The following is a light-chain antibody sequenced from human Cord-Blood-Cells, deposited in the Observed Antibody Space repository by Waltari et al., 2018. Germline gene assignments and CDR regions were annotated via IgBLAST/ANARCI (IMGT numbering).Light chain of an antibody. CDR2: EVS. CDR1: SSDVSGYNY. J-gene: IGLJ2*01. V-gene: IGLV2-14*01. CDR3: SSYTSSSTLV. Sequence: QSALTQPASVSGSPGQSITISCTGTSSDVSGYNYVSWYQQHPGKAPKLMIYEVSKRPSGVSNRFSGSKSGNTASLTISGLQAEDEADYYCSSYTSSSTLVFGGGTKLTVL.